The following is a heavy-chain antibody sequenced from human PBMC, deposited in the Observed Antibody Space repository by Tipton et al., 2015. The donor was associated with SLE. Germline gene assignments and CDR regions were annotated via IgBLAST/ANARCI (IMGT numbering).Heavy chain of an antibody. CDR2: IYYNGNT. V-gene: IGHV4-39*01. CDR3: ARRRATSQGPFDN. Sequence: TLSLTCTVSGGSISSSSYYWGWIRQPPGKGLEWIGTIYYNGNTYYNPSLKSRLTISVDTSKNQFPLKLTSVTAADTAVYYCARRRATSQGPFDNWGQGTLVTVSS. J-gene: IGHJ4*02. D-gene: IGHD1-1*01. CDR1: GGSISSSSYY.